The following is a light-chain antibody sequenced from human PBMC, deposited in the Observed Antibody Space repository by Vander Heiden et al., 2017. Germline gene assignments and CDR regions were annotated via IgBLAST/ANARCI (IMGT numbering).Light chain of an antibody. Sequence: QSALTQPPYASGSPGQSVTISCTGTSSDIGAYNYVSWYQQYAGKAPKLMIYEVNKRPSGVPDRFSGSKFGNTAYLTVSGLQAEDEADYYCSSFAGSRVFGGGTKLTVL. CDR2: EVN. CDR3: SSFAGSRV. CDR1: SSDIGAYNY. V-gene: IGLV2-8*01. J-gene: IGLJ3*02.